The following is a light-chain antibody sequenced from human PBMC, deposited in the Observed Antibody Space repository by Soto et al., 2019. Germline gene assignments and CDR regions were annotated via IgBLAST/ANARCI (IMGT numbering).Light chain of an antibody. CDR3: QQYNTYWT. CDR2: DAS. V-gene: IGKV1-5*01. Sequence: DIHLTQSPSTLSASVGDRVTITCRASQTISHWLAWYQQKPGKAPKLLIFDASSLENGVPSRFSGSGSGTEFTLTIPGLQADDFATYYCQQYNTYWTFGQATKVEI. J-gene: IGKJ1*01. CDR1: QTISHW.